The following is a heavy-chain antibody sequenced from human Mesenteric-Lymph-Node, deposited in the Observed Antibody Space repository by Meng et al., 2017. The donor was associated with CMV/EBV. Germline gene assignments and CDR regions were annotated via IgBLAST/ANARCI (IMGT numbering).Heavy chain of an antibody. J-gene: IGHJ5*01. CDR1: GFTSSEYY. CDR2: IYSGGNSV. V-gene: IGHV3-23*03. D-gene: IGHD1-1*01. CDR3: AIRPLQGERLCFDS. Sequence: GGSLRLSCAASGFTSSEYYLSWIRQAPGRGLEWVSTIYSGGNSVHYADSVKGRFTISRDDSKNTMYLQMNSLRVEDTAVYYCAIRPLQGERLCFDSWGQGTLVTVSS.